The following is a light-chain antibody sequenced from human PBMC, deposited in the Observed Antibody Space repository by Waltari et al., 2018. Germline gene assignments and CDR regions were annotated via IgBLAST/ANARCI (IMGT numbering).Light chain of an antibody. Sequence: EIVMTQSPATLSVSPGERATLSCRASQSVSSNLAWYQQKLGQAPRLLIYGAANRATGIPARFSGSGSGTEFTLTISAMQSEDSAVYYCQQYSSWPQTFGQGANVGIK. V-gene: IGKV3-15*01. CDR2: GAA. CDR3: QQYSSWPQT. J-gene: IGKJ1*01. CDR1: QSVSSN.